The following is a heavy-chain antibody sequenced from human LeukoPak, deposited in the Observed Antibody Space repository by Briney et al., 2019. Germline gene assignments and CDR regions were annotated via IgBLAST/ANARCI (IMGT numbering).Heavy chain of an antibody. CDR2: ISYDGSNE. J-gene: IGHJ4*02. CDR3: ARHLSGVTGYTYGRGIDY. Sequence: GGSLRLSCAASGFTFSSYVMHWVRQAPGKGLEWVAIISYDGSNEYYADSVKGRFTISRDNSKNALYLQMNSLRAADTAVYYCARHLSGVTGYTYGRGIDYWGQGSLVTVSS. V-gene: IGHV3-30*04. D-gene: IGHD5-18*01. CDR1: GFTFSSYV.